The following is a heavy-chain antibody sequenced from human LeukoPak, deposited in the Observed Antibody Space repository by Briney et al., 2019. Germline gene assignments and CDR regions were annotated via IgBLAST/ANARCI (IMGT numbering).Heavy chain of an antibody. J-gene: IGHJ4*02. CDR1: GYIFTDYY. V-gene: IGHV1-2*02. CDR2: ISPNSGGT. CDR3: ARDAHDYGDY. Sequence: ASVKVSCKASGYIFTDYYMHWVRQAPGQGLEWMGWISPNSGGTNYAQKFQGRVTMTRDTSISTAYMELSRLRSDDTAVYYCARDAHDYGDYWGQGTLVTVSS.